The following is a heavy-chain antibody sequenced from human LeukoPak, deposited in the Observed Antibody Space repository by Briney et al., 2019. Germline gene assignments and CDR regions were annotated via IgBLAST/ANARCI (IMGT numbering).Heavy chain of an antibody. V-gene: IGHV3-23*01. D-gene: IGHD6-19*01. J-gene: IGHJ4*02. CDR1: GFTFSSYA. Sequence: GGSLRLSCAASGFTFSSYAMSWVRQAPGKGLEWVSAISGSGGSTYYADSVKGRFTISRGNSKNTLYLQMNSLRAEDTAVYYCAKDSRYSSGWSDIDYWGQGTLVTVSS. CDR3: AKDSRYSSGWSDIDY. CDR2: ISGSGGST.